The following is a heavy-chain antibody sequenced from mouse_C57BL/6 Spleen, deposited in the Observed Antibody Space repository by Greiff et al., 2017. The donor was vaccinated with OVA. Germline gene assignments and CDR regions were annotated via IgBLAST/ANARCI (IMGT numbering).Heavy chain of an antibody. D-gene: IGHD2-2*01. CDR3: ARYDGYGGDWYCDV. CDR1: GYTFTSYW. J-gene: IGHJ1*03. V-gene: IGHV1-72*01. CDR2: IDPNGGGT. Sequence: QVQLQQPGAELVQPGASVKLSCKASGYTFTSYWMPWVQQVPGRGLEWIGRIDPNGGGTKYHESFKSKGTLTVDKPSSTAYMQLSSLTSEDSAVYYCARYDGYGGDWYCDVWGTGTTVTVSS.